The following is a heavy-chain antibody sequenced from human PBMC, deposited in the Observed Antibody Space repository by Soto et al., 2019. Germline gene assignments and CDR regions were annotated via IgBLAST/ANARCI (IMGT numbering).Heavy chain of an antibody. D-gene: IGHD3-16*01. CDR1: GGTFGGYG. J-gene: IGHJ4*02. V-gene: IGHV1-69*12. CDR3: ARGGTWDAYAGGRFHSTAKRDY. CDR2: ILPLFATA. Sequence: QVQLVQSGAEVKKPGSSVKVSCKASGGTFGGYGLSWVRQAPGQGLEWMGGILPLFATANYAQKFQGRVTLTAAESPSAASLDLRGLRSADTAVYYCARGGTWDAYAGGRFHSTAKRDYWGQGTLVPVSA.